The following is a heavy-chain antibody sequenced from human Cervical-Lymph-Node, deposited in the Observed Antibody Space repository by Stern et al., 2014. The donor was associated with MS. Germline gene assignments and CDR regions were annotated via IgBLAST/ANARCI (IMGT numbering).Heavy chain of an antibody. CDR2: IFPGDSNT. Sequence: EVQLVESGAEVKKPGESLKISCKGSGYNFTSYGIGWVRQVPGKGLEWVGVIFPGDSNTKYCPSFQARVTIKANNSISTAYLQWSSLKASDTAMYYCARRLCSGGSCYPDYWGQGTLVTVSS. CDR1: GYNFTSYG. V-gene: IGHV5-51*01. CDR3: ARRLCSGGSCYPDY. J-gene: IGHJ4*02. D-gene: IGHD2-15*01.